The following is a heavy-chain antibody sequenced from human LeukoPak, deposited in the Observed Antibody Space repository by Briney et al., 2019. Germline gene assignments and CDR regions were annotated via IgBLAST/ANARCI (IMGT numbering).Heavy chain of an antibody. CDR3: ASFRRGIAARPFDY. CDR2: ISSSGSTM. J-gene: IGHJ4*02. V-gene: IGHV3-11*04. CDR1: GFTFSDYY. D-gene: IGHD6-6*01. Sequence: PGGSLRLSCAASGFTFSDYYMSWVRQAPGKGLEWVSYISSSGSTMYYADSVKGRFTISRDNAKNSLYLQMNSLRAEDTAVYYCASFRRGIAARPFDYWGQGTLVTVSS.